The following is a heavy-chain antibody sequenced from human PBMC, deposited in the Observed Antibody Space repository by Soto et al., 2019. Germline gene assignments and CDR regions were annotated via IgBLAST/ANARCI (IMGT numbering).Heavy chain of an antibody. CDR2: NSPYNGNT. Sequence: GASVEVSCKASRYTFYNHGISWVRQAPGHGLEWIGWNSPYNGNTNYPQNLQGRVSMTSDTSTSTAYMELRSLTSDDTAVYFCVRDMGSPPHSDYWGPGTLVTVSS. CDR1: RYTFYNHG. V-gene: IGHV1-18*01. J-gene: IGHJ4*02. D-gene: IGHD3-16*01. CDR3: VRDMGSPPHSDY.